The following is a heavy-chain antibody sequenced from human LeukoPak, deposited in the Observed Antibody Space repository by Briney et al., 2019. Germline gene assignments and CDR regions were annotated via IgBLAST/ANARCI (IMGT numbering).Heavy chain of an antibody. CDR2: FDPEDGET. CDR3: ARLQQQLILMLGPETLGNWFDP. D-gene: IGHD6-13*01. Sequence: ASVKVSCKVSGYTLTELSKHWVRQAPGKGLEWMGGFDPEDGETIYAQKFQGRVTMTEDTSTDTAYMELSSLKASDTAMYYCARLQQQLILMLGPETLGNWFDPWGQGTLVTVSS. V-gene: IGHV1-24*01. CDR1: GYTLTELS. J-gene: IGHJ5*02.